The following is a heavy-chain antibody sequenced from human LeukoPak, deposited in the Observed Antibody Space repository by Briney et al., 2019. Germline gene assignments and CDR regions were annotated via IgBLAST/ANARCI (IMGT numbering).Heavy chain of an antibody. CDR1: GYTFTDYF. V-gene: IGHV1-2*02. D-gene: IGHD5-12*01. CDR2: INPNSGGT. Sequence: ASVKVSCKASGYTFTDYFMHWVRQAPGQGLEWMGWINPNSGGTNYAQKFQGRVTMTRDTSISTAYMELSRLTSDDTAVYYCGRDGGYYGYVLYWGQGTLVTVSS. J-gene: IGHJ4*02. CDR3: GRDGGYYGYVLY.